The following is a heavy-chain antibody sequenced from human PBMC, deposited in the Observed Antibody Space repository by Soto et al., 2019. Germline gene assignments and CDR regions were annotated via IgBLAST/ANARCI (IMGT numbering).Heavy chain of an antibody. D-gene: IGHD3-16*02. CDR3: AKDGSRPVSSIDY. V-gene: IGHV4-28*03. Sequence: SETLSLTCAVSGYSISSSNRWGWIRQPPGKGLESIGYIYYSGSTYYNPSLKSRVTMSVDTSKNQFSLKLSSVTAVDTAVYYCAKDGSRPVSSIDYWGQGTLVTVSS. CDR2: IYYSGST. CDR1: GYSISSSNR. J-gene: IGHJ4*02.